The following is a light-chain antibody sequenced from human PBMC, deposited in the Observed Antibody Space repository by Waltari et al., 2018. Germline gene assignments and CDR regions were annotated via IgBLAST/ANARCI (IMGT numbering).Light chain of an antibody. CDR3: QSYDTSLSVV. CDR1: RSTIGAGYH. J-gene: IGLJ3*02. CDR2: GST. V-gene: IGLV1-40*01. Sequence: QSVLTQPPSVSGAPGQRATISCTGSRSTIGAGYHAPWYQQLPRAAPKLLISGSTSRPLGVPARFVGSTSGAPASLAIIGLQAEDEADYYCQSYDTSLSVVFGGGTKLTVL.